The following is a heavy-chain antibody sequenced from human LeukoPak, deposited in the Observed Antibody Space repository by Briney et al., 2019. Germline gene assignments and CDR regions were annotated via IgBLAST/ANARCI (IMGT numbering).Heavy chain of an antibody. CDR1: GFTVNNNC. D-gene: IGHD2-21*01. J-gene: IGHJ3*01. CDR2: TCGDGRL. CDR3: ARERGDKDMSGGSSFDV. V-gene: IGHV3-53*01. Sequence: GGSLRLSCAASGFTVNNNCVTWVRQARGKGLEWVAVTCGDGRLFYADSVKGRFSVSRDNSENTIYLQLTSLRADDTARYFCARERGDKDMSGGSSFDVWGQGTMVIVSS.